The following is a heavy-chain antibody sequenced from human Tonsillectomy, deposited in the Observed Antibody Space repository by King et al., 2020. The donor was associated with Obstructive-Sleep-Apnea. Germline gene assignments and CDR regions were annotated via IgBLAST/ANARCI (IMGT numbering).Heavy chain of an antibody. CDR2: IYHSGST. D-gene: IGHD3-3*01. Sequence: PLQESGPGLVKPSGTLSLTCAVSGGSISSSNWWSWVRQPPGKGLEWLGEIYHSGSTNYNPSLKSRVTISVDKSKNQFSLKLSSVTAADTAVYYCARMAWSPQALYYYYYGMDVWGQGTTVTVSS. J-gene: IGHJ6*02. CDR1: GGSISSSNW. CDR3: ARMAWSPQALYYYYYGMDV. V-gene: IGHV4-4*02.